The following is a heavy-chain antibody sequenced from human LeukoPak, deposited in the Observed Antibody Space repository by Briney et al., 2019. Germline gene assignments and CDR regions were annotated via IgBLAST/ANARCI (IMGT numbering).Heavy chain of an antibody. V-gene: IGHV4-34*01. CDR1: GGSFSGYY. J-gene: IGHJ4*02. CDR2: INHSGST. Sequence: RPSETLSLTCAVYGGSFSGYYWSWIRQPPGKGLEWIGEINHSGSTNYNPSLKSRVTISVDTSKNQFSLKLSSVTAADTAVYYCARIPVRSGYYFDYWGQGTLVTVSS. D-gene: IGHD3-22*01. CDR3: ARIPVRSGYYFDY.